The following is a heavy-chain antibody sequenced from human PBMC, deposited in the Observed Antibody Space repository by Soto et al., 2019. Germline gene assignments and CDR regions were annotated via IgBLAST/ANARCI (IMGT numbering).Heavy chain of an antibody. CDR1: GYTFTSYYG. V-gene: IGHV1-18*01. CDR2: IGVYNGNT. D-gene: IGHD1-26*01. CDR3: ARDIAGGEDI. Sequence: ASVKVSFKASGYTFTSYYGVTWVRQAPGQGLEWMGWIGVYNGNTKYPQKVQGRVTVTADTSTSTAYMELRSLTSDDTAVYYCARDIAGGEDIWGQGTMVTVSS. J-gene: IGHJ3*02.